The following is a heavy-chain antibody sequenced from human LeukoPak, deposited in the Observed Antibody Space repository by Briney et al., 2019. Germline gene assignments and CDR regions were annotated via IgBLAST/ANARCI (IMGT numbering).Heavy chain of an antibody. D-gene: IGHD3-9*01. J-gene: IGHJ4*02. CDR1: GGSISSSSYY. CDR2: IYYSGST. CDR3: ARLPYDILTGYQSDY. V-gene: IGHV4-39*01. Sequence: KPSETLSLTCTVSGGSISSSSYYWGWIRQPPGKGLEWIGSIYYSGSTYYNPSLKSRVTIPVDTSKNQFSLKLSSVTAADTAVYYCARLPYDILTGYQSDYWGQGTLVTVSS.